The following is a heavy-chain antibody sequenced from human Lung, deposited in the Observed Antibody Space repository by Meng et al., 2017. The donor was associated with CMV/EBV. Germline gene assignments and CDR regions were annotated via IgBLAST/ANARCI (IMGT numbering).Heavy chain of an antibody. CDR3: ARENYSMDV. Sequence: GESLKISCEASRFTFSSYEMNWVRQAPGKGLEWVSYISSSGSTIFYADSVKGRFTISRDNAKNTLYLQMNSLRAEDTAVYYCARENYSMDVWGQGTTVTVSS. J-gene: IGHJ6*02. CDR2: ISSSGSTI. CDR1: RFTFSSYE. V-gene: IGHV3-48*03.